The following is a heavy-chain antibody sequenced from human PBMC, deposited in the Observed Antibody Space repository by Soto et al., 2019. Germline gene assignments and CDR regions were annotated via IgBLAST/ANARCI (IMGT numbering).Heavy chain of an antibody. CDR2: IYYSGST. J-gene: IGHJ4*02. CDR1: GGSFSGYY. D-gene: IGHD3-22*01. V-gene: IGHV4-31*11. CDR3: ARDLGGELYYYDSSGYYPGPLNY. Sequence: SETLSLTCAVYGGSFSGYYWSWIRQHPGKGLEWIGYIYYSGSTYYNPSLKSRVTISVDTSKNQFSLKLSSVTAADTAVYYCARDLGGELYYYDSSGYYPGPLNYWGQGALVTVSS.